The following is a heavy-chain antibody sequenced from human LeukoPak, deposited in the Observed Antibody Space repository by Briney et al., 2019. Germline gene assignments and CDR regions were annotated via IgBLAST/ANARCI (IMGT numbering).Heavy chain of an antibody. CDR3: ARHSSGQPFDY. D-gene: IGHD6-19*01. CDR1: GFTFDDYV. CDR2: ISGDGGAT. J-gene: IGHJ4*02. V-gene: IGHV3-43*02. Sequence: GGSLRLSCAASGFTFDDYVMHWVRQAPGKGLEWVSFISGDGGATYYADSAKGRFTISRDNAKNSLYLQMNSLRAEDTAVYYCARHSSGQPFDYWGQGTLVTVSS.